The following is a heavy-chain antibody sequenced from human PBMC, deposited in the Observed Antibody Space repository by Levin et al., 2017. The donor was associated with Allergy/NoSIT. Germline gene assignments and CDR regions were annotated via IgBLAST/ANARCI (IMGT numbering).Heavy chain of an antibody. D-gene: IGHD3-10*01. CDR1: TSFSIYT. CDR2: ITGSSDYI. Sequence: GGSLRLSCAASTSFSIYTMNWVRQAPGRGLEWVSSITGSSDYIHYADSVKGRFTISRDNAKRSLYLQMNSLTAEDTAVYYCAYGSGSYGPLIWGQGNLVTVSS. J-gene: IGHJ4*02. CDR3: AYGSGSYGPLI. V-gene: IGHV3-21*01.